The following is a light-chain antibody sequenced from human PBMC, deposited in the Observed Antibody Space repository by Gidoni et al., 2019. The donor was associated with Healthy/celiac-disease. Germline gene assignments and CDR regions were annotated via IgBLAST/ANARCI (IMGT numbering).Light chain of an antibody. J-gene: IGKJ1*01. CDR2: GAS. CDR3: QQYGSSSWT. Sequence: EIVLTQSPGTLSLSPGERATLSGRASQSVSSSYLAWYQQKPGQAPRLLIYGASSRATGIPDRFSGSGSGTDFTLTISRLEPEDFAVYYCQQYGSSSWTFXQXTKVEIK. V-gene: IGKV3-20*01. CDR1: QSVSSSY.